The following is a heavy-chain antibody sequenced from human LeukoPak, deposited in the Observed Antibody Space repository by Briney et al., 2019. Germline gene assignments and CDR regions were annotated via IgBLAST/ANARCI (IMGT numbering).Heavy chain of an antibody. Sequence: GGSLRLSCAASGFSFSNYGMHWVRQAPGKGLEWVAYIRYDGSQKYYGDSVKGRFTISRDNSRNTVYLQMNSLRDEDTAVYYCARDLLSLPHKYFDSWGQGTLVTVSS. V-gene: IGHV3-30*02. D-gene: IGHD3-16*01. CDR3: ARDLLSLPHKYFDS. CDR2: IRYDGSQK. CDR1: GFSFSNYG. J-gene: IGHJ4*02.